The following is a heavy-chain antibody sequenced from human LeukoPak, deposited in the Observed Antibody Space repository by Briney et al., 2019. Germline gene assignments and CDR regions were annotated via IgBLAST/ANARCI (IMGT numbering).Heavy chain of an antibody. J-gene: IGHJ5*02. Sequence: SETLSLTCTVSGGSISSYYWSWIRQPAGKGLEWIGRIYTSGSTNYNPSLKSRVTMSVDTSKNQFSLKLSSVTAADTAVYYCARDSINYYGSGSYFEVDPWGQGTLVTVSS. CDR1: GGSISSYY. CDR3: ARDSINYYGSGSYFEVDP. V-gene: IGHV4-4*07. CDR2: IYTSGST. D-gene: IGHD3-10*01.